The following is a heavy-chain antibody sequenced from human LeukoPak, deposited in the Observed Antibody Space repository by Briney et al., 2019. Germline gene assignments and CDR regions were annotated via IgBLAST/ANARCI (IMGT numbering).Heavy chain of an antibody. Sequence: PGGSLRLSCAASGFTFSSYAMSWVRQAPGKGLEWVSAISGSGGSTYYADSVKGRFTISRDNSKNTLYLQMNSLRAEDTAVYYCAKVPYYDFWSGSNSNYYCGMDVWGQGTTVTVSS. CDR1: GFTFSSYA. CDR2: ISGSGGST. V-gene: IGHV3-23*01. D-gene: IGHD3-3*01. CDR3: AKVPYYDFWSGSNSNYYCGMDV. J-gene: IGHJ6*02.